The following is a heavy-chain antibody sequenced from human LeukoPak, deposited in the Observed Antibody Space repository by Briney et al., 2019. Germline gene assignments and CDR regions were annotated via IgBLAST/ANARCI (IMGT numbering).Heavy chain of an antibody. D-gene: IGHD3-3*01. CDR1: GGSFSGYY. CDR2: INHSGST. Sequence: SETLSLTCAVYGGSFSGYYWSWIRQPPGKGLEWIGEINHSGSTNYNPSLKSRVTISVDTSKNQFSLKLSSVTAADTAVYYCARGYMYYDFWSGPERDAFDIWGQGTMVTVSS. CDR3: ARGYMYYDFWSGPERDAFDI. J-gene: IGHJ3*02. V-gene: IGHV4-34*01.